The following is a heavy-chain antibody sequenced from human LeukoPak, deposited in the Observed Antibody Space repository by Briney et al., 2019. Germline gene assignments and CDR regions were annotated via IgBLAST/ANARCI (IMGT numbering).Heavy chain of an antibody. CDR2: TYYRSQWYN. V-gene: IGHV6-1*01. J-gene: IGHJ4*02. CDR3: ARVGGSGWHASDY. Sequence: SQTLSLTCAISGDSVSSDGAAWNWIRQSPSRGLEWLGRTYYRSQWYNDYAVSVKSRITLKPDTSKNQFSLQLNSVTPEDTAVYYCARVGGSGWHASDYWGQGTLVTVSS. D-gene: IGHD6-19*01. CDR1: GDSVSSDGAA.